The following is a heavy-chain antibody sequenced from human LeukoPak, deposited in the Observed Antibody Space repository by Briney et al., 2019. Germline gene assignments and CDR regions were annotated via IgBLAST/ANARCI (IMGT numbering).Heavy chain of an antibody. J-gene: IGHJ4*02. CDR3: AGVAHYYGSGSREALDY. Sequence: SETLSLTCTVSGGSVSSSSYYWGWIRQPPGKGLEWIGSIYHSGSTYYNPSLKSRVTISVVTSKNQFSLKLSSVTAADTAVYYCAGVAHYYGSGSREALDYWGQGTLVTVSS. V-gene: IGHV4-39*07. CDR1: GGSVSSSSYY. D-gene: IGHD3-10*01. CDR2: IYHSGST.